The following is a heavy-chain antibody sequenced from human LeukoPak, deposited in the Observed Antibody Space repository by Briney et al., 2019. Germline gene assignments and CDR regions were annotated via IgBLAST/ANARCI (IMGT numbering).Heavy chain of an antibody. J-gene: IGHJ4*02. CDR3: ARTETYRFDF. V-gene: IGHV3-53*01. Sequence: GGSLPHLCAASGFTVSSNSVSWVGQAPGKGLEWVSITYSDGRAYYEDSVRGRFTVSRDKSEDTLYLQMNSLRAEDTAVYYCARTETYRFDFWGEGPLVTVSS. CDR2: TYSDGRA. CDR1: GFTVSSNS.